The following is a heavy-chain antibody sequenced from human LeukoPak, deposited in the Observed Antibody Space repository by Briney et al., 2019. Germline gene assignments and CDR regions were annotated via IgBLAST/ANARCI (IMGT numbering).Heavy chain of an antibody. CDR1: GYSFTDYY. V-gene: IGHV1-2*02. J-gene: IGHJ5*02. CDR3: ARGPFRNVDTAMIASRFDP. CDR2: INANSGVT. Sequence: GASVKVSCKASGYSFTDYYIHWVRQAPGQGLEGMGWINANSGVTNYPQKFQGRVTMTRDTSITTAYMELKSLRSDDPAVFYCARGPFRNVDTAMIASRFDPWGQGTLVTVSS. D-gene: IGHD5-18*01.